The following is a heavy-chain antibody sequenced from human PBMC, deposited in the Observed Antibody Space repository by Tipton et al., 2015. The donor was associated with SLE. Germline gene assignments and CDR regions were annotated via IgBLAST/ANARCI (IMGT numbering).Heavy chain of an antibody. CDR3: ASVLGDV. V-gene: IGHV4-39*07. CDR1: GGSISSSSYY. J-gene: IGHJ6*04. Sequence: SLTCTVSGGSISSSSYYWGWIRQPPGKGLEWIGSIYYSGSTYYNPSLKSRVTISVDTSKNQFSLKLSSVTAADTAVYYCASVLGDVWGKGTTVTVSS. CDR2: IYYSGST.